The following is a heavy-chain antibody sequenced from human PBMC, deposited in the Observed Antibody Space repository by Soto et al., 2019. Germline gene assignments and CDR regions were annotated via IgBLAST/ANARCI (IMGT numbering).Heavy chain of an antibody. CDR3: ARAMFGSSDY. Sequence: QVQLQESGPGLVKPAQTLSLTCTVSGGSISSGGYYWSWIRQHPGKGLEWIGYIYYSGPTYYNPSLKSRVTISVDTSKNQFSLKLSSETAADTAVYYCARAMFGSSDYWGQGTLVTVSP. V-gene: IGHV4-31*03. CDR2: IYYSGPT. CDR1: GGSISSGGYY. D-gene: IGHD3-10*02. J-gene: IGHJ4*02.